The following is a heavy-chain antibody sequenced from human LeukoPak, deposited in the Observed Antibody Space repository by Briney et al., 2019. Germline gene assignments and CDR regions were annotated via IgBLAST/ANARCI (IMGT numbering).Heavy chain of an antibody. D-gene: IGHD2-8*02. V-gene: IGHV4-4*07. Sequence: SETLSLTCIVSGGSISPYQWSWIRQSAGKRLEWIGLIRNSGSADYNPSLKSRVTLSIDTSKSQISLRLTSVTAADTAVYYCATGSYSGGFDKWGQGTLVIVSS. CDR3: ATGSYSGGFDK. CDR2: IRNSGSA. CDR1: GGSISPYQ. J-gene: IGHJ4*02.